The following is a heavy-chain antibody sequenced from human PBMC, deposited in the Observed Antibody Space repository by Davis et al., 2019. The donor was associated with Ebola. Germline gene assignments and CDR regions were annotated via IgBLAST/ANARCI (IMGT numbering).Heavy chain of an antibody. J-gene: IGHJ4*02. CDR3: AREGRGIAATGVDY. D-gene: IGHD6-13*01. V-gene: IGHV3-30-3*01. CDR2: ISYDGSNK. CDR1: GFTFSSYA. Sequence: PGGSLRLSCAASGFTFSSYAMHWVRQAPGKGLEWVAVISYDGSNKYYADSVKGRFTISRDNSKNTLYLQMNSLRAEDTAVYYWAREGRGIAATGVDYWGQGTLVTVSS.